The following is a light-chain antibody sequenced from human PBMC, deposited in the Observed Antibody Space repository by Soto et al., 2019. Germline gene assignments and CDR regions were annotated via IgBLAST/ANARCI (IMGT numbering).Light chain of an antibody. CDR3: QQYNNWPPWT. CDR1: QSISSY. CDR2: KAS. J-gene: IGKJ1*01. V-gene: IGKV1-5*03. Sequence: DIQMTQSPSSLSASVGDRVTITCRASQSISSYLNWYQQKPGKAPKLLIYKASSLESGVPSRFSGDGSETEFTLTISSLQSEDFAVYYCQQYNNWPPWTFGQGTKVDIK.